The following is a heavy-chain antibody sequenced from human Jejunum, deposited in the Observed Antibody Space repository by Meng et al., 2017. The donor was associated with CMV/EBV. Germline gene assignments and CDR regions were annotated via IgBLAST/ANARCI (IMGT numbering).Heavy chain of an antibody. V-gene: IGHV3-48*03. CDR2: ISSSDVI. Sequence: GFTFNYEMNWVRQAPGKGLEWISYISSSDVIYYADSVKGRFTISRDNAQSSLFLHMNNLRAEDTAVYFCARQNYDYWSDYAVFFDLWGQGTLVNVSS. D-gene: IGHD3-3*01. J-gene: IGHJ4*02. CDR3: ARQNYDYWSDYAVFFDL. CDR1: GFTFNYE.